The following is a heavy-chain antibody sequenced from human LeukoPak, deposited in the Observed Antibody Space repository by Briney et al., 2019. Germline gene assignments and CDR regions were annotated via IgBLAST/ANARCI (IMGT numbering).Heavy chain of an antibody. V-gene: IGHV3-30*18. Sequence: GGSLRLSCAASGFTFSDYGMHWVRQAPGKGLEWVAVISFDGSNKFYADSVKGRFTISRDNSKNTVYLQMNSLRAEDTAVYYCAKPEWAGTPINYYFDFWGQGTLVTVSS. CDR3: AKPEWAGTPINYYFDF. CDR2: ISFDGSNK. D-gene: IGHD6-19*01. CDR1: GFTFSDYG. J-gene: IGHJ4*02.